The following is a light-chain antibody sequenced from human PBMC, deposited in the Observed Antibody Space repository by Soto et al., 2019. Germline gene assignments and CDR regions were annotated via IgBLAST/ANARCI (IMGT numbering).Light chain of an antibody. V-gene: IGLV1-51*02. CDR1: SSNIGNNY. CDR3: GTWDSSLSAYV. J-gene: IGLJ1*01. Sequence: QSVLTQPPSVSAAPGQKVTISFSGSSSNIGNNYVSWYQQLPGTAPGLLISENNKRPSGIPDRFSGSKSGTSATLGITGLLTGDEADYYCGTWDSSLSAYVFGTGTKVTVL. CDR2: ENN.